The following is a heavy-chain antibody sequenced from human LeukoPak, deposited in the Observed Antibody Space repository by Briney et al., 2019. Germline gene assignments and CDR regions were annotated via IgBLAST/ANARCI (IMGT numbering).Heavy chain of an antibody. CDR3: AKDPGYSGSYYFDY. D-gene: IGHD1-26*01. CDR1: GFTLDDYA. CDR2: ISWNSGSI. V-gene: IGHV3-9*01. J-gene: IGHJ4*02. Sequence: GRSLRLSCAASGFTLDDYAMHWVRQAPGKGLEWVSGISWNSGSIGYADSVKGRFTISRDNAKNSLYLQMNSLRAEDTALYYCAKDPGYSGSYYFDYWGQGTLVTVSS.